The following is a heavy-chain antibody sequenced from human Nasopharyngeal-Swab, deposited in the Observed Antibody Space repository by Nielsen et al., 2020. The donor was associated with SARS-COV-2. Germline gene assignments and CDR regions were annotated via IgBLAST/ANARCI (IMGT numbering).Heavy chain of an antibody. J-gene: IGHJ5*02. CDR1: GYSFANYW. D-gene: IGHD5-24*01. Sequence: ESLKISCTGFGYSFANYWIGWVRQMPGKGLEWMGSIYPGNSDTRYSPAFHGRVTMSADKSINTAYLQWTSLRASDTAVYFCARRAARDGYNYEVDPWGQGTLVTVSS. CDR2: IYPGNSDT. CDR3: ARRAARDGYNYEVDP. V-gene: IGHV5-51*01.